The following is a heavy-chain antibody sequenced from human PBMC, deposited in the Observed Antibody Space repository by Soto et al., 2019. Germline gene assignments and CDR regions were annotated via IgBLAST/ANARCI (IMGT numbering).Heavy chain of an antibody. J-gene: IGHJ4*02. V-gene: IGHV3-30-3*01. Sequence: GGSLRLSCAASGFTFSSYAMHWVRQAPGKGLEWVAVISYDGSNKYYADSVKGRFTNSRDNSKNTLYLQMNSLRAEDTAVYYCARPLWFGELLSRLTKYYFDYWGQGTLVTVSS. CDR3: ARPLWFGELLSRLTKYYFDY. D-gene: IGHD3-10*01. CDR2: ISYDGSNK. CDR1: GFTFSSYA.